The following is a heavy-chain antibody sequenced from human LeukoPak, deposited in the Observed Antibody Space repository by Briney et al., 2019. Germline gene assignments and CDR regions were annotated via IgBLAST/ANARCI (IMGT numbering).Heavy chain of an antibody. D-gene: IGHD1-20*01. CDR2: ISSSSSYI. V-gene: IGHV3-21*04. Sequence: GGSLRLSCAASGFTFSSYSMNWVRQAPGKGLEWVSSISSSSSYIYYADSVKGRFTISRDNAKNSLYLQMNSLRAEDTAVYYCARGGITGTTRGPTRLNDAFDIWGQGTMVTVSS. CDR3: ARGGITGTTRGPTRLNDAFDI. CDR1: GFTFSSYS. J-gene: IGHJ3*02.